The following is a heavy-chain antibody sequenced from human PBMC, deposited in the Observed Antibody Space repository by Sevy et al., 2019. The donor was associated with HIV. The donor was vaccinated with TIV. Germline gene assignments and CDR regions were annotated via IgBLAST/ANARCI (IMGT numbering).Heavy chain of an antibody. V-gene: IGHV4-59*01. J-gene: IGHJ6*03. D-gene: IGHD6-13*01. Sequence: SETLSLTCTVSGGSISSYYWSWIRQPPGKGLEWIGYIYYSGSTNYNPSLKSRVTISVDTSKNQFSLKLSSVTAADTAVYYCARVLAAAGPYYYYMDVWGKGTTVTVSS. CDR3: ARVLAAAGPYYYYMDV. CDR2: IYYSGST. CDR1: GGSISSYY.